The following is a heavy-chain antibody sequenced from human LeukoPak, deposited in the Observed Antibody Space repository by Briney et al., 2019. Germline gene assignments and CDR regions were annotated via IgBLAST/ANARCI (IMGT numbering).Heavy chain of an antibody. CDR3: ARGGQVLRYFDWLSAYYYYYGMDV. CDR2: ISAYIGNT. Sequence: ASVKVSCKASGYTFTSYGISWVRQAPGQGLEWMGWISAYIGNTNYAQKLQGRVTMTTDTSTSTAYMELRSLRSDDTAVYYCARGGQVLRYFDWLSAYYYYYGMDVWGQGTTVTVSS. J-gene: IGHJ6*02. CDR1: GYTFTSYG. V-gene: IGHV1-18*01. D-gene: IGHD3-9*01.